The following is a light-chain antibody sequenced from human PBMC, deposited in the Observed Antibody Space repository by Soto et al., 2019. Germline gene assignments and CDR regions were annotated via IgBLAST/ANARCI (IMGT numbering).Light chain of an antibody. CDR2: GAF. Sequence: IVLTQPPGTLALSPGERAHLSCRASQTVSSSSLAWYQQKPGQAPRLLIYGAFKRATGIPDRFSGSGSGTDFTLTISRMEPEDFAVYYCQQYGRSITFGQGTRLEI. CDR3: QQYGRSIT. V-gene: IGKV3-20*01. J-gene: IGKJ5*01. CDR1: QTVSSSS.